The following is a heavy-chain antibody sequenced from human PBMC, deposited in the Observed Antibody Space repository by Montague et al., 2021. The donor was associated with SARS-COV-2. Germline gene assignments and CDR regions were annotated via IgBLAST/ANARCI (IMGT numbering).Heavy chain of an antibody. Sequence: SETLSLTRAVSGGSISSSNWWSWVRQPPGKGLEWIGEIYHSGSTXCNPSLKSRVTISVDKSKNRFSLKLSSVTAADTAVYYCASRGAGWFGSNPERFDYWGQGTLVTVSS. CDR1: GGSISSSNW. CDR3: ASRGAGWFGSNPERFDY. V-gene: IGHV4-4*02. CDR2: IYHSGST. D-gene: IGHD3-10*01. J-gene: IGHJ4*02.